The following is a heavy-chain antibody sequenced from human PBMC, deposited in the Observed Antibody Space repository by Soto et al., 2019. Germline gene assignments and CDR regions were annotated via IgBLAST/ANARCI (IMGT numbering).Heavy chain of an antibody. V-gene: IGHV3-30*18. D-gene: IGHD2-8*02. CDR3: AKDPRYCTGGSCYFYLDHYSMDV. CDR1: GVSLSNYG. Sequence: PGGSLRLSCAASGVSLSNYGMHWVRQAPGKGLERVAVISYDGRDKYYADSVRGRFTISRDNSKNTLDLHINSLRAEDTAVYYCAKDPRYCTGGSCYFYLDHYSMDVWGQGTTVTV. J-gene: IGHJ6*02. CDR2: ISYDGRDK.